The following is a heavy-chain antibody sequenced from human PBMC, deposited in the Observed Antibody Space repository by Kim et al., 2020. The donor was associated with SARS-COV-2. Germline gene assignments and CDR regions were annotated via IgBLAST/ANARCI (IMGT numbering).Heavy chain of an antibody. J-gene: IGHJ6*02. CDR3: AKSNTGNYYYGMDV. V-gene: IGHV3-30*02. D-gene: IGHD3-10*01. Sequence: ADPVKDQFTISRDNSKNTLYLQMNSLRAEDTAVYYCAKSNTGNYYYGMDVWGQGTTVTVSS.